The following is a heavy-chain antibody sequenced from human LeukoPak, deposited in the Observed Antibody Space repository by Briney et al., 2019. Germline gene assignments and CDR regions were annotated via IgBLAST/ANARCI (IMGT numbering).Heavy chain of an antibody. CDR2: ISYSGCT. D-gene: IGHD4-17*01. CDR3: ARDPTGDNWFVP. CDR1: GGSISCYY. V-gene: IGHV4-59*12. J-gene: IGHJ5*02. Sequence: PSSILFLSWAVSGGSISCYYRSWSQQPPGKGLEMMGYISYSGCTNYSPSLQSRVTISVDTSNSPFSLKLSSLTAADTAVYYCARDPTGDNWFVPWGQGAVVTVSS.